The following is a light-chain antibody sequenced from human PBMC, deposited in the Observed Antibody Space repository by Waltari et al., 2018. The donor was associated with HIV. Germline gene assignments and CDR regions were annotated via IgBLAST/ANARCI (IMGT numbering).Light chain of an antibody. CDR3: QTWDTGIRV. J-gene: IGLJ3*02. V-gene: IGLV4-69*01. CDR2: LNSDGSH. CDR1: SGQSHYD. Sequence: QLVLTQSPSASASLGASVKFTCTLSSGQSHYDIACHLQQPEKGPRYLMKLNSDGSHSKGDVIPDRFSGSSSGAERYLTISSLQSEDEADYYCQTWDTGIRVFGGGTKLTVL.